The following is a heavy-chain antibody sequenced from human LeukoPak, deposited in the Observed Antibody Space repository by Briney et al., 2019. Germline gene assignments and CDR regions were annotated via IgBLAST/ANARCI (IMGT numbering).Heavy chain of an antibody. V-gene: IGHV4-31*03. CDR3: ARDTYQPLLYGVRAFDI. CDR2: IYYSGST. D-gene: IGHD2-2*02. Sequence: SQTLSLTCTVSGGSISSGGYYWSWIRQHPGKGLEWIGYIYYSGSTYYNPSLKSRVTISVDTSKNQFSLKLSSVTAADTAVYYCARDTYQPLLYGVRAFDIWGPGTTVTVSS. CDR1: GGSISSGGYY. J-gene: IGHJ3*02.